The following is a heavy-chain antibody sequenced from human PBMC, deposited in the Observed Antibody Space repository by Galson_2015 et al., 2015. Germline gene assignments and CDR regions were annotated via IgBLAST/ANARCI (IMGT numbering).Heavy chain of an antibody. Sequence: SLRLSCAASGFTFSSYDMSWVGQAPGKGLEWVSLITASGGSPYYADSVKRRFTISRDNSKNTLYLQMNSLRAEDTPMYYCAKGVGSDFYYANDYWGQGTLVTVSS. D-gene: IGHD3-22*01. CDR3: AKGVGSDFYYANDY. J-gene: IGHJ4*02. CDR2: ITASGGSP. V-gene: IGHV3-23*01. CDR1: GFTFSSYD.